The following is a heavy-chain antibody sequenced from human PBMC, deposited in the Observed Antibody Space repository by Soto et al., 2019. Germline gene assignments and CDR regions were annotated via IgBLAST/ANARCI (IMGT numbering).Heavy chain of an antibody. Sequence: SETLSLTCTVSGGSISSYYWSWIRQPPGKGLEWIGYIYYSGSTNYNPSLKSRVTISVDTSKNQFSLKLSSVTAADTAVYYCVRLYDILTGVRYYCGQGSFVIVSS. CDR3: VRLYDILTGVRYY. CDR2: IYYSGST. CDR1: GGSISSYY. D-gene: IGHD3-9*01. J-gene: IGHJ4*02. V-gene: IGHV4-59*08.